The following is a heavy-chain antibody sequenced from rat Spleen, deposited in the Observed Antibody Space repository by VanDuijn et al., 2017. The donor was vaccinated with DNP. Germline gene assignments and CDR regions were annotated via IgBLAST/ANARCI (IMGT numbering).Heavy chain of an antibody. Sequence: EVQLVESGGDLVQPGRSLKLSCVVSGFTVNNYWMTWIRQVPGKGLEWVASISSSTGSTYYPGSVKGRFTISRDNAKNTLYLQMNSLRSEDTATYYCARHVLPLRVWDYWGQGVMVTVSS. V-gene: IGHV5-31*01. CDR3: ARHVLPLRVWDY. D-gene: IGHD1-4*01. J-gene: IGHJ2*01. CDR2: ISSSTGST. CDR1: GFTVNNYW.